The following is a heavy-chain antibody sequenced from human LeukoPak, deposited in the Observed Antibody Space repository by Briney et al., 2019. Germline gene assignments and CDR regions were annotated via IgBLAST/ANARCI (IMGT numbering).Heavy chain of an antibody. Sequence: SETLSLTCTVSGGSISSSSYYWGWIRQPPGKGLEWIGSIYYSGSTYYNPSLKSRVTISVDTSKNQFSLKLSSVTAADTAVYYCARIRPHGIYYYYYYYMDVWGKGTTVTISS. CDR1: GGSISSSSYY. J-gene: IGHJ6*03. V-gene: IGHV4-39*07. D-gene: IGHD2-15*01. CDR3: ARIRPHGIYYYYYYYMDV. CDR2: IYYSGST.